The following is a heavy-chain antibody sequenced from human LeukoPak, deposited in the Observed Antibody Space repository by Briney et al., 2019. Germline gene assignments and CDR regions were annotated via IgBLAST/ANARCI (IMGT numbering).Heavy chain of an antibody. D-gene: IGHD2-15*01. Sequence: SETLSLTCAVYGGSLSGYYWSWIRQPPGKGLEWIGEINASGSTNYYPSLKSRVTISVDTSKNQFSLKNQFSVKLTSVTAADTAIYYCARYTPRSCSGGSCYGYYYYGLDAWGKGTTVTVSS. V-gene: IGHV4-34*01. J-gene: IGHJ6*04. CDR1: GGSLSGYY. CDR2: INASGST. CDR3: ARYTPRSCSGGSCYGYYYYGLDA.